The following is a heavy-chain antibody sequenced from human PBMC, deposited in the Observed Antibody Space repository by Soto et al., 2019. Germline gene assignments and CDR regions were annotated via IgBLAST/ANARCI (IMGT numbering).Heavy chain of an antibody. CDR1: GGSISSYY. J-gene: IGHJ4*02. Sequence: PSETLSLTCTVSGGSISSYYWSWIRQPPGKGLEWIGYIYYSGSTNYNPSLKSRVTISVDTSKNQFSLKLSSVTAADTAVYYCARMGYYDFWSGYYSDYWGQGTLVTVSS. CDR2: IYYSGST. V-gene: IGHV4-59*01. D-gene: IGHD3-3*01. CDR3: ARMGYYDFWSGYYSDY.